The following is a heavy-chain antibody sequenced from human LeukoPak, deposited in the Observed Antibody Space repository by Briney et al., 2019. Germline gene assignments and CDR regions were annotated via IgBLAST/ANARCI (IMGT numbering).Heavy chain of an antibody. CDR3: AKTDCTSSSCYTIDS. J-gene: IGHJ4*02. V-gene: IGHV3-23*01. Sequence: GGSLRLSCAASGFTFSNYVMSWVRQAPGKGLEWVSSISGIGDNSYYAASVKGRFTIFRDNSENTLYLQMNSLRAEDTAVYYCAKTDCTSSSCYTIDSWGQGTLVTVSS. D-gene: IGHD2-2*02. CDR1: GFTFSNYV. CDR2: ISGIGDNS.